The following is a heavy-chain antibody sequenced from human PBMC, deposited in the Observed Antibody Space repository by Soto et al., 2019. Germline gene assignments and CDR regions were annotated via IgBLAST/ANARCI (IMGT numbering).Heavy chain of an antibody. Sequence: QVQLVQSGAEVKRPGSSVKVSCESSGDTFNSYVISWVRQAPGQGLEWMGGIIPIIGVTHYAQKFQGRVTISALSSTGTAYMELTNLGFEDTALYYCARESLGAKGADRSGQGTLVTVSS. CDR1: GDTFNSYV. CDR3: ARESLGAKGADR. J-gene: IGHJ5*02. V-gene: IGHV1-69*17. CDR2: IIPIIGVT. D-gene: IGHD3-16*01.